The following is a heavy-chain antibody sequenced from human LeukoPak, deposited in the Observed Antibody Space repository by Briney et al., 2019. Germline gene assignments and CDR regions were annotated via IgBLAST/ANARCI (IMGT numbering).Heavy chain of an antibody. CDR2: ISGSGGST. CDR3: ARESRGSYSGGFDY. Sequence: PGGSLRLSCAASGFTFSSYAMSWVRQAPGKGLEWVSAISGSGGSTYYADSVKGRFTISRDNAKNSLYLQMNSLRAEDTAVYYCARESRGSYSGGFDYWGQGTLVTVSS. D-gene: IGHD1-26*01. J-gene: IGHJ4*02. CDR1: GFTFSSYA. V-gene: IGHV3-23*01.